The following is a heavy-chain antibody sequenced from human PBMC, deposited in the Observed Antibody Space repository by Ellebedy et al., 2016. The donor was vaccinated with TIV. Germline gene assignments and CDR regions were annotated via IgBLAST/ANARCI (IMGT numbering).Heavy chain of an antibody. CDR1: GGSISSGGYY. V-gene: IGHV4-31*03. CDR3: ARARYDFWSGYLIDF. Sequence: SETLSLTCTVSGGSISSGGYYWSWIRQPPGKGLEWIGYIYYCGSTYYNPSLKSRLTISVDTSKNQFSLKLSSVTAADTAMYNCARARYDFWSGYLIDFWGQGTLVTVSS. CDR2: IYYCGST. D-gene: IGHD3-3*01. J-gene: IGHJ4*02.